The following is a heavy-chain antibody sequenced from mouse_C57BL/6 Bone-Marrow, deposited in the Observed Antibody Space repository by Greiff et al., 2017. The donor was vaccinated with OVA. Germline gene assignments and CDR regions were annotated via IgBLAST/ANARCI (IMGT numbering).Heavy chain of an antibody. CDR1: GFTFSDYG. CDR3: ARIAYYGSSLDY. Sequence: EVKLMESGGGLVKPGGSLKLSCAASGFTFSDYGMHWVRQAPEKGLEWVAYISSGSSTIYYADTVKGRFTISRDNAKNTLFLQMTSLRSEDTAMYYCARIAYYGSSLDYWGQGTTLTVSS. D-gene: IGHD1-1*01. J-gene: IGHJ2*01. CDR2: ISSGSSTI. V-gene: IGHV5-17*01.